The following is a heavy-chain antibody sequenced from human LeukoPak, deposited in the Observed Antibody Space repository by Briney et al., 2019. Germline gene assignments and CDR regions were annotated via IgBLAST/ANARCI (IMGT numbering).Heavy chain of an antibody. CDR2: ISAYNGNT. J-gene: IGHJ6*03. CDR3: ASTSPYYYYYMDV. CDR1: GYTFTSSG. Sequence: ASVKVSCKASGYTFTSSGISWVRQAPGQGLEWMGWISAYNGNTNYAQKLQGRVTITTDTSTSTAYMELRSLRSDDTAVYYCASTSPYYYYYMDVWGKGTTVTVSS. V-gene: IGHV1-18*01.